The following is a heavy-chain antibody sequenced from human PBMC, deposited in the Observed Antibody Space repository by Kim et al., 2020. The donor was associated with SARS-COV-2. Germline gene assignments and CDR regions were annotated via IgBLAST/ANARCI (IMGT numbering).Heavy chain of an antibody. J-gene: IGHJ3*01. CDR2: IRCRGNSYAT. CDR3: TRFPGTTLAFWDAFDV. V-gene: IGHV3-73*01. CDR1: GFTFSDSP. Sequence: GGSLRLSCAASGFTFSDSPMHWVRQAPGKGLEWVGRIRCRGNSYATSYAVSVKGRFTISKDETARSPYLQMNGPETTAPECYYCTRFPGTTLAFWDAFDV. D-gene: IGHD1-7*01.